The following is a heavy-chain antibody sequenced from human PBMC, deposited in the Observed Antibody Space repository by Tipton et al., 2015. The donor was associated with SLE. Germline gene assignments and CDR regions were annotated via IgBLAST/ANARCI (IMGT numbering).Heavy chain of an antibody. CDR2: IRYDGSNK. Sequence: GSLRLSCAASGFTFSSYGMHWVRQAPGKGLEWVAFIRYDGSNKYYADSVKGRFTISRDNSKNTLYLQMNSLRAEDTAVYYCAKDFTPYSSSWWFDPWGQGTLVTVSS. V-gene: IGHV3-30*02. D-gene: IGHD6-13*01. CDR1: GFTFSSYG. CDR3: AKDFTPYSSSWWFDP. J-gene: IGHJ5*02.